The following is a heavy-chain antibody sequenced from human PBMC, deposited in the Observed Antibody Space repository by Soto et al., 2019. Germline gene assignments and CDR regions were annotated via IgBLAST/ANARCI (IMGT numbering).Heavy chain of an antibody. CDR1: GGSFSGYY. V-gene: IGHV4-34*01. CDR3: AGPAADFDY. J-gene: IGHJ4*02. Sequence: PSETLSLTCAVYGGSFSGYYWSWIRQPPGKGLEWIGEINHSGSTNYNPSLKSRVTISVDTSKNQFSLKLSSVTAADTAVYYCAGPAADFDYWGQGTLVTGSS. CDR2: INHSGST. D-gene: IGHD6-25*01.